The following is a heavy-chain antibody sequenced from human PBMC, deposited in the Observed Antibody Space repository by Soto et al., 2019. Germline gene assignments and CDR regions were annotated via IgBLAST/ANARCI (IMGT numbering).Heavy chain of an antibody. CDR3: ARESEDLTSKFDY. V-gene: IGHV3-21*06. J-gene: IGHJ4*02. Sequence: GGSLRLSCAASGFTFTRYSMNWVRQAPGKGLEWVSSISSTTNYIYYGDSMKGRFTISRDNAKNSLYLEMNSLRAEDTAVYYCARESEDLTSKFDYWGQGTLLTVSS. CDR2: ISSTTNYI. CDR1: GFTFTRYS.